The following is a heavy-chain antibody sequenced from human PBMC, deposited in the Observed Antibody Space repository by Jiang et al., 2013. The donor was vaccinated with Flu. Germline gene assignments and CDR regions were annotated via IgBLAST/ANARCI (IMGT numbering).Heavy chain of an antibody. CDR3: ARTPRYYYYYYGMDV. V-gene: IGHV2-70*01. CDR2: IDWDDDK. J-gene: IGHJ6*02. Sequence: KPTQTLTLTCTFSGFSLSTSGMCVSWIRQPPGKALEWLALIDWDDDKYYSTSLKTRLTISKDTSKNQVVLTMTNMDPVDTATYYCARTPRYYYYYYGMDVWGQGTTVTVSS. CDR1: GFSLSTSGMC.